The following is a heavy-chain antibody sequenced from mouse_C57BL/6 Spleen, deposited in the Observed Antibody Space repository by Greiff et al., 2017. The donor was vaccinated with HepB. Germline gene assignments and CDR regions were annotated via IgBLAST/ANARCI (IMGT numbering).Heavy chain of an antibody. D-gene: IGHD2-4*01. CDR1: GYSITSGYY. J-gene: IGHJ2*01. Sequence: VQLKESGPGLVKPSQSLSLTCSVTGYSITSGYYWNWIRQFPGNKLEWMGYISYDGSNNYNPSLKNRISITRDTSKNQFFLKLNSVTTEDTATYYCARGYDYDEGFDYWGQGTTLTVSS. V-gene: IGHV3-6*01. CDR3: ARGYDYDEGFDY. CDR2: ISYDGSN.